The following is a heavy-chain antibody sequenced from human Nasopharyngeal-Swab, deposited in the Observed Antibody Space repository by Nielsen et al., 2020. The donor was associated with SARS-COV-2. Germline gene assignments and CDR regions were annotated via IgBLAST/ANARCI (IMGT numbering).Heavy chain of an antibody. D-gene: IGHD5-24*01. V-gene: IGHV3-48*01. CDR1: GFTFSSYS. Sequence: GESLKISCAASGFTFSSYSMNWVRQAPGKGLEWVSYISSSSSTIYYADSVKGRFTISRDNAKNSLYLQMNSLRAEDTAVYYCARDFQFGVEMAKGGYWGQGTLVTVSS. J-gene: IGHJ4*02. CDR2: ISSSSSTI. CDR3: ARDFQFGVEMAKGGY.